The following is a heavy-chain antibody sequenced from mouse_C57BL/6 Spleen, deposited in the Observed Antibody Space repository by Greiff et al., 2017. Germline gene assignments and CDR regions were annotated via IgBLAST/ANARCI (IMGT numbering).Heavy chain of an antibody. D-gene: IGHD3-2*02. CDR1: GYTFTSYW. CDR3: ARETAQATSDY. Sequence: QVQLQQPGAELVKPGASVKLSCKASGYTFTSYWMQWVKQRPGQGLEWIGEIDPSDSYTNYNQKFKGKATLTVDTSSSTAYMQLSSLTSEDSAVYYCARETAQATSDYWGQGTTLTVSS. J-gene: IGHJ2*01. CDR2: IDPSDSYT. V-gene: IGHV1-50*01.